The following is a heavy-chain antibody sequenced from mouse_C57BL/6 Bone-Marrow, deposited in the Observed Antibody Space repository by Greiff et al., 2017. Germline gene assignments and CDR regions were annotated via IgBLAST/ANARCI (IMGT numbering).Heavy chain of an antibody. CDR1: GFTFTSYW. J-gene: IGHJ2*01. D-gene: IGHD1-1*01. V-gene: IGHV1-64*01. CDR2: IHPNSGST. Sequence: VQLMQPGAELVKPGASVKLSCQASGFTFTSYWMHWVKQRPGHGLEWIGMIHPNSGSTNYNEKFKSKATLTVDKSSSTAYMQLSSLTSEVSAVYYCASWGLFITTGYFDYWGQGTTLTVAS. CDR3: ASWGLFITTGYFDY.